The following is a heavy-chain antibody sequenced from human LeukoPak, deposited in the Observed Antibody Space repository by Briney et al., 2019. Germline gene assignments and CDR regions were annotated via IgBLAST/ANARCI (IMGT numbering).Heavy chain of an antibody. CDR1: GYTFTGYY. CDR2: INPNSGGT. CDR3: ARDGYCSSTSCYSNY. J-gene: IGHJ4*02. V-gene: IGHV1-2*02. Sequence: ASVKVSCKASGYTFTGYYMHWVRQAPGQGLEWMGWINPNSGGTNYAQKFQGRVTMTRDTSISTAYMELSRLRSDDTAVYYCARDGYCSSTSCYSNYWGQGTLVTVSS. D-gene: IGHD2-2*02.